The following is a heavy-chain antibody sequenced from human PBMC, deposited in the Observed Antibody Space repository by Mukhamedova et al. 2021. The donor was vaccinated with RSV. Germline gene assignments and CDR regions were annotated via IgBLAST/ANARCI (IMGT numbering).Heavy chain of an antibody. D-gene: IGHD6-19*01. Sequence: GWVANVRQDGSEKYYVDSVKGRFTISRDNAKKSLYLEMNSLRAEDTATYYCARGQGLASWGKGTMGTVPS. V-gene: IGHV3-7*03. J-gene: IGHJ4*02. CDR3: ARGQGLAS. CDR2: VRQDGSEK.